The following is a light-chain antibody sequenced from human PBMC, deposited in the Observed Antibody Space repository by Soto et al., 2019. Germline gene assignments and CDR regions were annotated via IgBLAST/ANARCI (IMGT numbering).Light chain of an antibody. CDR1: QSVSRY. V-gene: IGKV3-11*01. Sequence: EIVLTQSPATLSLSPGERATLSCRASQSVSRYLAWYQQKPGQAPRLLIYDASNRATGIPARFSGGGSGTDFTLTISSLEPEDFAVYYCQQRSSWPLTFGGGTKVEIK. J-gene: IGKJ4*01. CDR2: DAS. CDR3: QQRSSWPLT.